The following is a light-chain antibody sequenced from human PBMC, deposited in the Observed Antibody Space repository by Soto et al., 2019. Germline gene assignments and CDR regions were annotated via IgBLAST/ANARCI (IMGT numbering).Light chain of an antibody. CDR1: QSVSRY. CDR3: QQRSNWPPT. Sequence: EIVLTQSPATLSLSPGERATLSCRARQSVSRYLAWYQQKPGQAPRLLIYDASNRATGIPARFSGSGSGTDFTLTISSLEPEDFAVYYCQQRSNWPPTFGGGTKVEIQ. CDR2: DAS. V-gene: IGKV3-11*01. J-gene: IGKJ4*01.